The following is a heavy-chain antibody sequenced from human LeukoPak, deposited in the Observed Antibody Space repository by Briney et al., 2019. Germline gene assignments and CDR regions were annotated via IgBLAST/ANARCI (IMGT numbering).Heavy chain of an antibody. CDR1: GFTFSSYA. J-gene: IGHJ5*02. V-gene: IGHV3-30-3*01. CDR2: ISYDGSNK. CDR3: MTGGHYSGT. Sequence: SGGSLRLSCAASGFTFSSYAMHWVRQAPGKGLEWVAVISYDGSNKYYADSVKGRFTISRDNSKNTLYLQMSSLRVEDTAVYYCMTGGHYSGTWGQGSLVTVSS. D-gene: IGHD2-21*02.